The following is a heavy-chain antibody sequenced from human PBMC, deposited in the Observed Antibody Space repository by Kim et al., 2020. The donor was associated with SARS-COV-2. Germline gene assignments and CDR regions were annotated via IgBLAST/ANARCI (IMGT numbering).Heavy chain of an antibody. V-gene: IGHV5-51*01. J-gene: IGHJ3*02. CDR2: IYPGDSDT. CDR1: AYSFSTYW. Sequence: GESLKISCKGSAYSFSTYWIGWVRQKPGKGLEWMGIIYPGDSDTRYSPSFQGQVTISADKSISTAFLQWSSLKASDTAMYYCARHEIVGSTVRHCDIWGQ. D-gene: IGHD1-26*01. CDR3: ARHEIVGSTVRHCDI.